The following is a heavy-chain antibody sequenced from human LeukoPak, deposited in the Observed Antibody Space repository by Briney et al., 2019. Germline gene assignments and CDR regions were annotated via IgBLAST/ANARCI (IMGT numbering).Heavy chain of an antibody. J-gene: IGHJ4*02. D-gene: IGHD6-13*01. CDR2: IYYSGTT. CDR1: GGSISSYY. Sequence: SETLSLTCTVSGGSISSYYWSWIRQPPGKELDWIGYIYYSGTTNYNPSLKSRVTILVDTSKNQFSLNLSSVTAADTAVYYCARRGIAAAGYDYWGQGTLVTVSS. CDR3: ARRGIAAAGYDY. V-gene: IGHV4-59*08.